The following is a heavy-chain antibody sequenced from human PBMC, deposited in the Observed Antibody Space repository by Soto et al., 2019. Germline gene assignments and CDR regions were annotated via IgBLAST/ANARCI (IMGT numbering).Heavy chain of an antibody. D-gene: IGHD3-10*01. CDR3: ARVKASGVNFDY. J-gene: IGHJ4*02. Sequence: LENLSPPCAVSGGSHSSINWWSLVPQPPGKGLEWIGEIYHSGSPNYHPSLKSRVTISVDKSKNQFSLKLSSVTAADTAVYYCARVKASGVNFDYWGQGTLVTVSS. CDR1: GGSHSSINW. V-gene: IGHV4-4*02. CDR2: IYHSGSP.